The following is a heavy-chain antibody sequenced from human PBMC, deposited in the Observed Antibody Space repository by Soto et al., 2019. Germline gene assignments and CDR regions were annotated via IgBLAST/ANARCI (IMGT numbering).Heavy chain of an antibody. CDR2: IWYDGSNK. CDR3: ATGSGYYPPVFGWFDP. J-gene: IGHJ5*02. D-gene: IGHD3-3*01. V-gene: IGHV3-33*01. Sequence: PWGSLRLSCEASGFIFKNFAMHWVRQAPGQGLEWVAVIWYDGSNKYYADSVKGRFTISRDNSDNTLYLQMNSLRAEDTAVYYCATGSGYYPPVFGWFDPWGQGTLVTVSS. CDR1: GFIFKNFA.